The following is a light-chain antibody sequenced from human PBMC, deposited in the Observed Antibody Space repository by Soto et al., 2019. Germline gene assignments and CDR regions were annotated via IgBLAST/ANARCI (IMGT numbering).Light chain of an antibody. V-gene: IGKV1-5*01. J-gene: IGKJ1*01. Sequence: IQMTQSPSTLHSSVGDRVTITCRASQSISNWLAWYQQKPGTAPKVLSYHASNFQSGVPSRFSGSGSGTEFTLTLSRTQPDDFATYYCQQYNSYSFGQGTKVDIK. CDR2: HAS. CDR3: QQYNSYS. CDR1: QSISNW.